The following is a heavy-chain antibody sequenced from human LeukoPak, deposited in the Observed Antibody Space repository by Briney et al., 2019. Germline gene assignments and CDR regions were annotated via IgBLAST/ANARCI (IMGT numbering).Heavy chain of an antibody. CDR3: AKGVRGVIAYYLDY. J-gene: IGHJ4*02. D-gene: IGHD3-10*01. CDR1: GFTFSSYA. V-gene: IGHV3-30*04. Sequence: GGSLRLSCVVSGFTFSSYAMHWVRQAPGKGLEWVAVISYDGSNKYYADSGKGRFTISRDNSKNQLYLQMNSLRPEDTAVYYCAKGVRGVIAYYLDYWGQGTLVTVSS. CDR2: ISYDGSNK.